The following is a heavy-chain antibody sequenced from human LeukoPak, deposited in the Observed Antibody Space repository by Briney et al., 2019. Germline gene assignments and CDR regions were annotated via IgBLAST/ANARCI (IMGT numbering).Heavy chain of an antibody. J-gene: IGHJ4*02. CDR3: AKEVRPNDY. Sequence: PGGSLRLSCTVSGFALYNNAMSWVRQAPGKGLEWVSSISANGDKTFYADSVKGRFSISRDISENTLYLQLNSLTAEDTAVYYCAKEVRPNDYWGLGTLVTVSS. CDR2: ISANGDKT. V-gene: IGHV3-23*01. CDR1: GFALYNNA.